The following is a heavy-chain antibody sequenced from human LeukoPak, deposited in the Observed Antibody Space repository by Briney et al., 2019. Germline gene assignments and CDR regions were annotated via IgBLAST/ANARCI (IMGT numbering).Heavy chain of an antibody. CDR1: GFTFSSYA. V-gene: IGHV3-30-3*01. CDR3: ARDRVAMVRGVNDLDY. CDR2: ISYDGSNK. D-gene: IGHD3-10*01. Sequence: PGGSLRLSCAASGFTFSSYAMHWVRQAPGKGLEWVAVISYDGSNKYYADSVKGRFTISRDNSKNTLYLQMNSLGAEDTAVYYCARDRVAMVRGVNDLDYWGQGTLVTVSS. J-gene: IGHJ4*02.